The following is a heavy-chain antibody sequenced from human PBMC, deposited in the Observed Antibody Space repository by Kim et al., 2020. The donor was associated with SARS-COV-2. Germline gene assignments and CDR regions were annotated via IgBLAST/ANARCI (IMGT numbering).Heavy chain of an antibody. CDR3: ARGKMGATNYYYYGMDV. CDR2: INPSGGST. V-gene: IGHV1-46*01. J-gene: IGHJ6*02. Sequence: ASVKVSCKASGYTFTSYYMHWVRQAPGQGLEWMGIINPSGGSTSYAQKFQGRVTMTRDTSTSTVYMELSSLRSEDTAVYYCARGKMGATNYYYYGMDVWGQGTTVTVSS. CDR1: GYTFTSYY. D-gene: IGHD1-26*01.